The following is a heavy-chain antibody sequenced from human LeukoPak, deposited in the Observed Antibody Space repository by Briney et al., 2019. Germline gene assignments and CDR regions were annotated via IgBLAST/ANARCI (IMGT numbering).Heavy chain of an antibody. CDR2: IIPIFGTA. CDR3: ASSVVGSGRYPHYYYYYYMDV. D-gene: IGHD3-10*01. Sequence: GASVKVSCKVSGYTLTELSMHWVRQAPGQGLEWMGGIIPIFGTANYAQKFQGRVTITADKSTSTAYMELSSLRSEDTAVYYCASSVVGSGRYPHYYYYYYMDVWGKGTTVTVSS. V-gene: IGHV1-69*06. J-gene: IGHJ6*03. CDR1: GYTLTELS.